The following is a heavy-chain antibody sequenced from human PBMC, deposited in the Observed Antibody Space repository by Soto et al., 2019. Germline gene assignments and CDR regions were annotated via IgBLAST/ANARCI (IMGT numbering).Heavy chain of an antibody. D-gene: IGHD2-2*01. J-gene: IGHJ3*02. CDR1: GYTFTGYY. CDR3: ARDSDCSSTSCLNAFDI. CDR2: INPNSGGT. Sequence: GASVKVSCKASGYTFTGYYMHWVRQAPGQGLEWMGWINPNSGGTNYAQKFQGWVTMTRDTSISTAYMELSRLRSDGTAVYYCARDSDCSSTSCLNAFDIWGQGTMVTVSS. V-gene: IGHV1-2*04.